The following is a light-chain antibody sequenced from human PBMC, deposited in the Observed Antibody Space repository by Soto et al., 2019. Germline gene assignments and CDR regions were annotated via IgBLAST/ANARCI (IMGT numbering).Light chain of an antibody. CDR1: NSNIGNNY. J-gene: IGLJ7*01. CDR3: GTWDNILRGGV. Sequence: QSVLTQPPSVSAAPGQRVTIACSGSNSNIGNNYVSWFQQLPGTAPKLLIIDNDKRPSGIPDRFSGSRSGTSATLGITGLQTGDEADYYCGTWDNILRGGVFGGGTQLTVL. V-gene: IGLV1-51*01. CDR2: DND.